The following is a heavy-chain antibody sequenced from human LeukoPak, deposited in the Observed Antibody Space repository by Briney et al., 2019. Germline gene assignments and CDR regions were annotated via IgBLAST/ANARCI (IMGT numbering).Heavy chain of an antibody. V-gene: IGHV3-23*01. D-gene: IGHD3-10*01. CDR2: ISGSGGFT. J-gene: IGHJ4*02. CDR3: AKDTRVDY. CDR1: GFTFSSSV. Sequence: GGSLRLSCAASGFTFSSSVMTWVRQAPGKGLEWVSVISGSGGFTYYADSVKGRFTISTDNSKNTLHLQMNSLRAEDTAVYYCAKDTRVDYWGQGTLVTVSS.